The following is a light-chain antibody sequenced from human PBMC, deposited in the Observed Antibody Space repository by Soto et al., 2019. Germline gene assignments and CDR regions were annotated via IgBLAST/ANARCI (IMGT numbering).Light chain of an antibody. CDR2: GVT. Sequence: QSVLTQPPSASGSLGQSVTIPCTGTSSDVGAYDYVSWYQQHPGKAPKLVIYGVTERPSGVPDRFSGSKSGNTASLTVSGLQSEDEADYYCSSYAGSSTWVFGGGTKLT. CDR3: SSYAGSSTWV. J-gene: IGLJ3*02. V-gene: IGLV2-8*01. CDR1: SSDVGAYDY.